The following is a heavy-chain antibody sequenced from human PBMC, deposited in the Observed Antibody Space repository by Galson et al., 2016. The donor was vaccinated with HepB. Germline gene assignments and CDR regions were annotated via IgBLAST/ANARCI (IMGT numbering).Heavy chain of an antibody. CDR3: ALRGRELLTTHHFDY. V-gene: IGHV2-70*04. D-gene: IGHD3-9*01. CDR1: GFSLTTRTMR. Sequence: PALVKPTQTLTLTCTVSGFSLTTRTMRVNWIRQPPGKALEWLARIDWDDDKFYSTSLKTRLTISKDTSKNQVVLTMTNMDPVDTATYYCALRGRELLTTHHFDYWGQGTLVTVSS. J-gene: IGHJ4*02. CDR2: IDWDDDK.